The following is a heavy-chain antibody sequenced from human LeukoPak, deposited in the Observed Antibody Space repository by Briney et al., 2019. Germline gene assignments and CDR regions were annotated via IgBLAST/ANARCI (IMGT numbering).Heavy chain of an antibody. CDR1: GFTFSSYW. V-gene: IGHV3-7*01. D-gene: IGHD3-3*01. J-gene: IGHJ4*02. Sequence: PGGSLRLSCAASGFTFSSYWMSWVRQAPGKGLEWVANIKQAGSEKYYVDSVKGRFTISRDNAKNSLYLKMNSLRAEDTAVYYCARDSSYYDFWSGYEGAYFDYWGQGTLVTVSS. CDR3: ARDSSYYDFWSGYEGAYFDY. CDR2: IKQAGSEK.